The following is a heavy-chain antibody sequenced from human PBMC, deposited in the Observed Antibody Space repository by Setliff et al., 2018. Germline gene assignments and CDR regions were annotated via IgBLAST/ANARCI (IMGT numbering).Heavy chain of an antibody. J-gene: IGHJ3*02. CDR1: GFSFSSYS. Sequence: HPGGSLRLSCAASGFSFSSYSMNWVRQAPGKGLEWISYISSSSSIIYYADSVKGRFTISRDNAKNSLYLQMNRLRAEDTAVYYCTRDWGEAGSTNAFDIWGQGTVVTVSS. D-gene: IGHD1-26*01. CDR3: TRDWGEAGSTNAFDI. V-gene: IGHV3-48*01. CDR2: ISSSSSII.